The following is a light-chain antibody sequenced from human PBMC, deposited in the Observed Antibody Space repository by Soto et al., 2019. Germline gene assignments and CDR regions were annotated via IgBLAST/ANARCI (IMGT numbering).Light chain of an antibody. CDR3: QQSYSSPPT. V-gene: IGKV1-39*01. J-gene: IGKJ1*01. CDR2: AAS. Sequence: DVQMTQSPASLSASVEDRVIITCRASQSISNHLNWYQQKPGKAPKXLIFAASSLQSGVPSRFSGSRSGPDLTITISSLKPEDCETDYCQQSYSSPPTFGQGTKVEIK. CDR1: QSISNH.